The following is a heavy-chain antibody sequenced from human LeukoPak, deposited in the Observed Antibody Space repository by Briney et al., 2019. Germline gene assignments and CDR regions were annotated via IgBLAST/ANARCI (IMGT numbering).Heavy chain of an antibody. V-gene: IGHV3-11*04. CDR3: ARDRYYDSSGYSLY. Sequence: GGSLRLSCAASGFTFSDYYMSWIRQAQGEGLEWVSYISSSGNSIYYADSVKGRITISRDNAKNSLYLQMNSLRAEDTAVYYCARDRYYDSSGYSLYWGQGTLVTVSS. CDR1: GFTFSDYY. CDR2: ISSSGNSI. J-gene: IGHJ4*02. D-gene: IGHD3-22*01.